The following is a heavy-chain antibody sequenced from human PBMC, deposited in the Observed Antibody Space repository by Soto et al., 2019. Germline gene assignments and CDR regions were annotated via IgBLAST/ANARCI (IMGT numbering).Heavy chain of an antibody. J-gene: IGHJ4*02. CDR1: GYSFTSYW. Sequence: PGESLKISCKGSGYSFTSYWISWVRQMPGKGLEWMGIIYPGDSDTRYSPSFQGQVTISADKSISTAYLQWSSLKASDTAMYYCARHVQYYYDSSGYHYFDYWGQGTLVTVSS. CDR3: ARHVQYYYDSSGYHYFDY. V-gene: IGHV5-51*01. D-gene: IGHD3-22*01. CDR2: IYPGDSDT.